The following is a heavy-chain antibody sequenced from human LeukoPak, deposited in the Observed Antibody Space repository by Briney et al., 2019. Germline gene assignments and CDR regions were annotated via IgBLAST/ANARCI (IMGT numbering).Heavy chain of an antibody. CDR2: ISDSGDST. CDR1: GFTFRSFA. Sequence: GGSLRLSCAASGFTFRSFAMSWVRQAPGKGLEWVSSISDSGDSTYYADSVKGRFTISRDNSKNTLFLQMNSLRGEDRAVYYCARDRSYYYYGMDVWGQGTTVTVSS. J-gene: IGHJ6*02. V-gene: IGHV3-23*01. CDR3: ARDRSYYYYGMDV.